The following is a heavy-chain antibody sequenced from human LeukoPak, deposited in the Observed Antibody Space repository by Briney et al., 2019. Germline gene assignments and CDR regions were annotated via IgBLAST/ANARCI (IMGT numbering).Heavy chain of an antibody. D-gene: IGHD6-19*01. CDR2: INTNTGNP. CDR1: GYTFTSSA. CDR3: ATDLKKGDSGCFDY. V-gene: IGHV7-4-1*02. J-gene: IGHJ4*02. Sequence: ASVKVSCKASGYTFTSSALNWVRQAPGQGLEWMGWINTNTGNPTHAQGFTGRFVFSLDTSVSTAYLHISSLEAEDTAIYYCATDLKKGDSGCFDYWGQGTLVTVSS.